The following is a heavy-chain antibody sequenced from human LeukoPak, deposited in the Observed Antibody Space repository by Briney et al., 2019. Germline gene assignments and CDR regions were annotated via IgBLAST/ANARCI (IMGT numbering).Heavy chain of an antibody. Sequence: ASVKVSCKASGYTFTSYGISWVRQAPGQGLEWMGWISAYNGNTNYAQKLQGRVTMTTDTSTSTAYMELRSPRSDDTAVYYCARVADPGVPARGDWFDPWGQGTLVTVSS. V-gene: IGHV1-18*01. J-gene: IGHJ5*02. CDR3: ARVADPGVPARGDWFDP. CDR1: GYTFTSYG. D-gene: IGHD2-2*01. CDR2: ISAYNGNT.